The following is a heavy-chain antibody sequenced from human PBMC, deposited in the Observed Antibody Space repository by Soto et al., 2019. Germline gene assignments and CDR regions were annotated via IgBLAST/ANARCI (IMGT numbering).Heavy chain of an antibody. Sequence: EVSLVESGGGVVRPGGSLRLSCAASGFGFDEYGMSWVRQGPGKGLEWVSGINRHGDSTGYADPVKGRFTISRDNAKHSLYLQMNGLRAEDTAFYYCARDHRWGYEYGDYGDSWGQGTLVTVSS. CDR3: ARDHRWGYEYGDYGDS. V-gene: IGHV3-20*04. CDR2: INRHGDST. CDR1: GFGFDEYG. D-gene: IGHD4-17*01. J-gene: IGHJ4*02.